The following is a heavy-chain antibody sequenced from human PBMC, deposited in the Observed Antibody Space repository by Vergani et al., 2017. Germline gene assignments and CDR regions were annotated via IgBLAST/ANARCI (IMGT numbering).Heavy chain of an antibody. D-gene: IGHD4-17*01. CDR2: VSGSSATP. Sequence: EVQLLESGGGLVQPGGSLRLSCEASGFSFPGYAMSWVRQAPGKGLEWVSSVSGSSATPYYADSVKGRFIISRDNSKNTLYLQMNSLRAEDTAVYYCAKGPRLSPDDYGDYYFDYWGQGTLVTVSA. CDR1: GFSFPGYA. V-gene: IGHV3-23*01. J-gene: IGHJ4*02. CDR3: AKGPRLSPDDYGDYYFDY.